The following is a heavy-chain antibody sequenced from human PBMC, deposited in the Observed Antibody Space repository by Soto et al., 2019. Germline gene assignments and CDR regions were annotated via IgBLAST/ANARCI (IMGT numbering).Heavy chain of an antibody. J-gene: IGHJ4*02. CDR3: ARDKDLEPTVWGY. V-gene: IGHV4-31*03. CDR1: GDSMGSGGHY. Sequence: QVQLQESGPGLVKPSQTLSLTCTVSGDSMGSGGHYYNWIRLLPGKGLEWIGYIYYSGATHYNPSLRCRVSISLDTSNNQFSLRLISVTAADTALYFCARDKDLEPTVWGYWGQGTQVTVSS. CDR2: IYYSGAT. D-gene: IGHD7-27*01.